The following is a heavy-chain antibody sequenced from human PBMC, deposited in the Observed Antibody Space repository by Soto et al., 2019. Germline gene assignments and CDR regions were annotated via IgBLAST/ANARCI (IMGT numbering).Heavy chain of an antibody. V-gene: IGHV3-30*03. Sequence: QVQLVESGGGVVQPGTSLGLSCVVSGVSFTSHAMHWVRQAPGKALEWVAGISKDGNDEFYADSVKGRFTISRDNSKNMLYLQITSLEPEDTGVYFCATGGILTPGQRGLCDYWGQGTLVTVSS. CDR1: GVSFTSHA. CDR2: ISKDGNDE. J-gene: IGHJ4*02. CDR3: ATGGILTPGQRGLCDY. D-gene: IGHD3-9*01.